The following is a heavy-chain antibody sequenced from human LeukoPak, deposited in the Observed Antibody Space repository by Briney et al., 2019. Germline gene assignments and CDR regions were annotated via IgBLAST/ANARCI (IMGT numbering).Heavy chain of an antibody. CDR1: GYTFTGYY. J-gene: IGHJ5*02. V-gene: IGHV1-2*04. CDR2: INPNSGGT. CDR3: ARGGITMVRGVNQNWFDP. D-gene: IGHD3-10*01. Sequence: ASVKVSCKASGYTFTGYYMHWVRQAPGQGLEWMGWINPNSGGTNYAQKFQGWVTMTRDTSISTAYMELSRLRSDDTAVYYCARGGITMVRGVNQNWFDPWGQGTLVTVSS.